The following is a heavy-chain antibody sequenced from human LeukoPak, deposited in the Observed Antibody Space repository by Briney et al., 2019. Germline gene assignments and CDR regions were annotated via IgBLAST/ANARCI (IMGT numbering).Heavy chain of an antibody. V-gene: IGHV3-23*01. CDR3: AKPYSVHTFSYYFDF. J-gene: IGHJ4*02. D-gene: IGHD5/OR15-5a*01. CDR2: ISGIVGGT. CDR1: EFTFSSYA. Sequence: GGSLRLSCAVSEFTFSSYAMSWGRRAPGKGLEWVSAISGIVGGTYYTDYVKGRPTISRDNSKHTPFLQMNSLRAEDTVVYYCAKPYSVHTFSYYFDFWGQGALVTDSS.